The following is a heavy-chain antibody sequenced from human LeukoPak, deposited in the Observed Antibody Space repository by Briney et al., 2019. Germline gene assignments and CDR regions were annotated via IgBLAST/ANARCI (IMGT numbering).Heavy chain of an antibody. J-gene: IGHJ5*02. D-gene: IGHD6-19*01. Sequence: SETLSLTCTVSGGSISSSSYYWGWIRQPPGKGLEWIGSIYYSGSTYYNPSLKSRVTISVDTSKNQFSLKLSSVTAADTAVYYCARLYSGWYFVNWFDPWGQGTLVTVSS. CDR2: IYYSGST. CDR1: GGSISSSSYY. V-gene: IGHV4-39*01. CDR3: ARLYSGWYFVNWFDP.